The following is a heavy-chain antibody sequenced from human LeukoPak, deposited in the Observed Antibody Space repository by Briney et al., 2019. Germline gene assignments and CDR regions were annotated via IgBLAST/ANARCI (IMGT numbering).Heavy chain of an antibody. CDR3: ARIPRGYDNDY. J-gene: IGHJ4*02. D-gene: IGHD5-12*01. CDR2: INHSGST. CDR1: GGSFSGYY. Sequence: SETLSLTCAVYGGSFSGYYWSWIRQPPGKGLEWIGEINHSGSTNYNPSLKSRVTISVDTSKNQFSLKLSSVTAADTAVYYCARIPRGYDNDYWGQGTLGTVSS. V-gene: IGHV4-34*01.